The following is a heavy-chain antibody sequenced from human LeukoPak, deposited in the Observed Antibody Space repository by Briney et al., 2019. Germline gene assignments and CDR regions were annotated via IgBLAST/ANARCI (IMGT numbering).Heavy chain of an antibody. CDR2: ISSSSSYI. J-gene: IGHJ4*02. CDR1: GFTFSSYA. CDR3: ARDDVKGGDY. V-gene: IGHV3-21*01. D-gene: IGHD1-26*01. Sequence: GGSLRLSCAASGFTFSSYAMSWVRQAPGKGLEWVSSISSSSSYIYYADSVKGRFTISRDNARNSLYLQMNSLRAEDTAVYYCARDDVKGGDYWGQGTLVTVSS.